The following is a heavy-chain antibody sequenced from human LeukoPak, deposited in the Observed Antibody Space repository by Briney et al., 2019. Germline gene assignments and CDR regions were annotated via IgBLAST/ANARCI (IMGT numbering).Heavy chain of an antibody. V-gene: IGHV1-2*02. CDR1: GYTFTGYY. J-gene: IGHJ4*02. D-gene: IGHD1-26*01. CDR2: INPNSGAT. Sequence: ASVKDSCKASGYTFTGYYMHWVRQAPGQGLEWMGWINPNSGATNYAQKLQGRVTMTRDTSISTAYMELSRLRSDDTAVYYCAREDSGSSDFDYWGQGTLVTVSS. CDR3: AREDSGSSDFDY.